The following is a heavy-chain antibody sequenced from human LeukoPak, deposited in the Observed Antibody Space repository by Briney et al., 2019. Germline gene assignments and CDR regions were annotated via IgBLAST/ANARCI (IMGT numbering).Heavy chain of an antibody. V-gene: IGHV4-39*01. J-gene: IGHJ4*02. CDR3: ARHACSGGSCSYAFDY. CDR1: GGSISSSSYY. Sequence: PSETLSLTCTVSGGSISSSSYYRGWIRQPPGKGLEWIGSIYYSGSTYYNPSLKSRVTISVDTSKNQFSLKLSSVTAADTAVYYCARHACSGGSCSYAFDYWGQGTLVTVSS. CDR2: IYYSGST. D-gene: IGHD2-15*01.